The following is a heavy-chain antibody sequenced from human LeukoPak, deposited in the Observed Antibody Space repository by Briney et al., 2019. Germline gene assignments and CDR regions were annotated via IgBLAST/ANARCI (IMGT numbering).Heavy chain of an antibody. V-gene: IGHV3-33*01. J-gene: IGHJ4*02. CDR2: IWYDGSSE. Sequence: PGGSLRPSCAASGFTFSSYGMHWVRQAPGKGLEWVAVIWYDGSSEYYADSVKGRFTISRDNSKNTLYLQMNSLRAEDTAVYYCARDQGYCSGGNCYSAFDYWGQGTLVTVSS. CDR3: ARDQGYCSGGNCYSAFDY. CDR1: GFTFSSYG. D-gene: IGHD2-15*01.